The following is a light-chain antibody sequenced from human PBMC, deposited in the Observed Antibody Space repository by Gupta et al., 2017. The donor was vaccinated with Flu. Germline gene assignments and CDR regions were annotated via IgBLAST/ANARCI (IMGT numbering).Light chain of an antibody. Sequence: DIQMTQSPSSLSASVGDRVTIACRASQTIITYLNWYQQKPGKAPQLLMYAASSLQSGVPSRFNGGGSGTDFTLTISRLQPEDSATYYCQQTDNTPWTFGQGTKVEIK. CDR3: QQTDNTPWT. CDR2: AAS. CDR1: QTIITY. J-gene: IGKJ1*01. V-gene: IGKV1-39*01.